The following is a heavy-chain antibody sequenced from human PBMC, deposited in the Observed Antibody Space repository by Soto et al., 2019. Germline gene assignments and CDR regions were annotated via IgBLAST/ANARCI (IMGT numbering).Heavy chain of an antibody. CDR3: ARGPPNWGFDP. CDR1: GYTFTSYD. V-gene: IGHV1-8*01. Sequence: QVQLVQSGAEVKKPGASVKVSCKPSGYTFTSYDINWVRQAPGQGLEWMGWMSPNSGNTGYAQKFQGRVTMTRSNAISRAYMELSSLRSEHTAVYYCARGPPNWGFDPWGQGTLVIVSS. J-gene: IGHJ5*01. D-gene: IGHD7-27*01. CDR2: MSPNSGNT.